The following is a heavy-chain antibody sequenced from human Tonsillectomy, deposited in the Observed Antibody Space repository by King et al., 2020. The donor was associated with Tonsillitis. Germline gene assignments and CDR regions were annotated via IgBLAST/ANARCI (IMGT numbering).Heavy chain of an antibody. Sequence: VQLVESGGGVVQPGRSLRLSCAASGFTFSSYGIHWVRQAPGKGLEWVAVISDDGSNKYYADSVKGRFTISRDKSKNTLYLQMNSLRAEDTSVYYCARDRDDYIFDYWGQGTLVTVSS. D-gene: IGHD4/OR15-4a*01. CDR1: GFTFSSYG. V-gene: IGHV3-33*05. CDR2: ISDDGSNK. J-gene: IGHJ4*02. CDR3: ARDRDDYIFDY.